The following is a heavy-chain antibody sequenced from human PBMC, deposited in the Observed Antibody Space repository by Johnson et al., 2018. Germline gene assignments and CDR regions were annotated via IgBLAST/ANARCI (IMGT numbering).Heavy chain of an antibody. CDR2: ISGSGGSP. J-gene: IGHJ1*01. D-gene: IGHD6-19*01. CDR1: GFTFSSYV. Sequence: VQLVESGGGVVQPGRSLRLSCAASGFTFSSYVMHWVRQAPGKGLEWVSAISGSGGSPYYADSVKGRFTISRDNSKNTLYLQMNSLRAEDTAVYYCAKDRHSSGWLAEYFQHWGQGTLVTVSS. V-gene: IGHV3-23*04. CDR3: AKDRHSSGWLAEYFQH.